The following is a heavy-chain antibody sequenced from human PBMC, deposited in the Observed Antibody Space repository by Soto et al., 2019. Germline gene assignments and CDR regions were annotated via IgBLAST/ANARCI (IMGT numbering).Heavy chain of an antibody. CDR2: ISSSGTT. J-gene: IGHJ4*02. V-gene: IGHV4-61*08. Sequence: SETLSLTCIVSGDSVNSGAHYWSWIRQSPGTGLEWIGYISSSGTTTYSPSLRSRIIISSDTSTSTVYLELSSLRSEDSAIYYCATSVNSAMAFDYWGQGTLVTVSS. CDR3: ATSVNSAMAFDY. D-gene: IGHD5-18*01. CDR1: GDSVNSGAHY.